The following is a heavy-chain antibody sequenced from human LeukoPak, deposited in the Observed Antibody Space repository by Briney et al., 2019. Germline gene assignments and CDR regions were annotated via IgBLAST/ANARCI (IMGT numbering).Heavy chain of an antibody. CDR1: GFTFSSYA. CDR2: ISGSGDNT. J-gene: IGHJ4*02. D-gene: IGHD3-22*01. Sequence: GGYLRLSCAASGFTFSSYAMSWVRQAPGKGLEWVSGISGSGDNTYYADSVKGRFTISRDNSKNTLYVQVNSLGTEDTAAYYCAKGSYYDSSGSFYFDYWGQGTLVTVSS. CDR3: AKGSYYDSSGSFYFDY. V-gene: IGHV3-23*01.